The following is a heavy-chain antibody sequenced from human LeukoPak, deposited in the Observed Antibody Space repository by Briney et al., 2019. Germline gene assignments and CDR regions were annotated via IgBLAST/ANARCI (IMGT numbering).Heavy chain of an antibody. CDR3: AKDALGYCSSTSCEPYNWFDP. V-gene: IGHV3-23*01. CDR2: ISGSGGST. D-gene: IGHD2-2*01. Sequence: GGSLRLSCAASGFTFSSYATSWVRQAPGKGLEWVSAISGSGGSTYYADSVKGRFTISRDNSKNTLYLQMNSLRAEDTAVYYCAKDALGYCSSTSCEPYNWFDPWGQGTLVTVSS. J-gene: IGHJ5*02. CDR1: GFTFSSYA.